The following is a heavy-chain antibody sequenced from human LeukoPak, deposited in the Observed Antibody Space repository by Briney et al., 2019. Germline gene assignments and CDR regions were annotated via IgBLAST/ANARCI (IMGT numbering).Heavy chain of an antibody. D-gene: IGHD2-21*01. CDR1: GDSVSSNSAA. CDR3: PKSRGIASRPYSFDT. CDR2: TYYRSNWYH. V-gene: IGHV6-1*01. J-gene: IGHJ4*02. Sequence: SQTLSLTCAISGDSVSSNSAAWSWIRQSPSRGLEWLGRTYYRSNWYHDYAVSVKSRITISPDTSNNQFSLQLNSVTPEDTAVFFCPKSRGIASRPYSFDTGGREPLVTVSS.